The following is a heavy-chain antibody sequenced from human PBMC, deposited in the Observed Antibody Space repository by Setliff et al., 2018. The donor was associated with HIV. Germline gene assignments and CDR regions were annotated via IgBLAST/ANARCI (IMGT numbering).Heavy chain of an antibody. J-gene: IGHJ4*02. Sequence: KTSETLSLTCTVSGVSISRYYWNWIRQPPGKGLEWMGYFSFSADNKYNPSLQSRVAISGDTSKNQFSLTLNSLTAADTAVYYCTRRDVTTGMDSWGPGILVTVSS. V-gene: IGHV4-59*01. CDR3: TRRDVTTGMDS. D-gene: IGHD4-17*01. CDR2: FSFSADN. CDR1: GVSISRYY.